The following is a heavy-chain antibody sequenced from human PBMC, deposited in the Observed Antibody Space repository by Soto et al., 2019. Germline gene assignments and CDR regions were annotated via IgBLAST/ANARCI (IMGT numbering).Heavy chain of an antibody. CDR1: GYSFTTYC. CDR3: ARKDSSSAFDY. V-gene: IGHV5-51*01. D-gene: IGHD3-22*01. CDR2: IYPGDSDT. J-gene: IGHJ4*02. Sequence: GESLKISCKGSGYSFTTYCIGWVLQMPGKGLEWMGIIYPGDSDTRYSPSFQGQVTISADKYISTAYLQWSSLKASDTAMYYCARKDSSSAFDYWGQGTLVTVSS.